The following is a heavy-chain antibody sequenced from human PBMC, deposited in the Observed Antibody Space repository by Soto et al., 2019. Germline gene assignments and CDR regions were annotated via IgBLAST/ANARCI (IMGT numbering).Heavy chain of an antibody. CDR3: ARHQLAAATTGNWFDP. J-gene: IGHJ5*02. D-gene: IGHD6-13*01. CDR1: GGSISSSDYY. V-gene: IGHV4-39*01. Sequence: SETLSLTCTVSGGSISSSDYYWGWIRQPPGKGLEWIGNIYYSGSTYYNPSLMSRVTLSVDTSKNQFSLKLSSVTAADTAVYYCARHQLAAATTGNWFDPWGQGTLVT. CDR2: IYYSGST.